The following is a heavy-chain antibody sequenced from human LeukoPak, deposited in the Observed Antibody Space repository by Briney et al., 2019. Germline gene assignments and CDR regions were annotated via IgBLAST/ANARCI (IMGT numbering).Heavy chain of an antibody. CDR1: GFTFSSYG. D-gene: IGHD2-2*01. J-gene: IGHJ3*02. CDR3: ARGHCSSPSCLRGDAFDI. CDR2: IWYDGSNK. V-gene: IGHV3-33*01. Sequence: GGSLRLSCAASGFTFSSYGMHWVRQAPGKGLEWVAVIWYDGSNKYYADSVKGRFTISRDNSKNTLYLQMNSLRAEDTAVYYCARGHCSSPSCLRGDAFDIWGQGTMVTVSS.